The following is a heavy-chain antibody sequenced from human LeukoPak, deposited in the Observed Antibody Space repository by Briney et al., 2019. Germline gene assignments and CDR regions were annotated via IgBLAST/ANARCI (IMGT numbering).Heavy chain of an antibody. J-gene: IGHJ6*02. CDR3: AKGEQDYDFWSGYYHNYYYYYGVDV. D-gene: IGHD3-3*01. CDR1: GFTFSSYA. CDR2: ISGSGGST. Sequence: PGGSLRLSCAASGFTFSSYAMSWVRQAPGKGLEWVSAISGSGGSTYYADSVKGRFTISRDNSKNTLYLQMNSLRAEDTAVYYCAKGEQDYDFWSGYYHNYYYYYGVDVWGQGTSVTVSS. V-gene: IGHV3-23*01.